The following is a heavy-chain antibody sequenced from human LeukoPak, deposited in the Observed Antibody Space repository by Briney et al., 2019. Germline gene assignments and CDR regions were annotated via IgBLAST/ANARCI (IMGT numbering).Heavy chain of an antibody. D-gene: IGHD2/OR15-2a*01. CDR3: ARDGPLPKLYYFDY. J-gene: IGHJ4*02. CDR1: GFTFSSYA. V-gene: IGHV3-30-3*01. CDR2: ISYDGSNK. Sequence: GGSLRLSCAASGFTFSSYAMHWVRQAPGKGPEWVAVISYDGSNKYYADSVKGRFTISRDNSKNTLYLQMNSLRAEDTAVYYCARDGPLPKLYYFDYWGQGTLVTVSS.